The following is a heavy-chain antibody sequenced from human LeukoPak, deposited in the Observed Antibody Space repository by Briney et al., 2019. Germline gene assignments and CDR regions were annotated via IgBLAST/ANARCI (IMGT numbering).Heavy chain of an antibody. Sequence: GASVKVSCKASGYTFTSYGISWVRQAPGQGLEWMGWISAYSGNANYAHKLQGRVTMTIDTSTSTAYMELRSLRSDDTAVFYCAITDTAMPTRTWGQGTLVTVSS. J-gene: IGHJ5*02. CDR2: ISAYSGNA. D-gene: IGHD5-18*01. V-gene: IGHV1-18*01. CDR1: GYTFTSYG. CDR3: AITDTAMPTRT.